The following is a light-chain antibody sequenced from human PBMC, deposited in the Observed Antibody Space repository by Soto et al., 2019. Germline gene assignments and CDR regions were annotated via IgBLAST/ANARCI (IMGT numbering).Light chain of an antibody. CDR1: SSDVGAYNY. V-gene: IGLV2-14*01. CDR2: EVS. CDR3: SSYISSSTLV. J-gene: IGLJ1*01. Sequence: QSALTQPASVSGPPGQSITISCTGTSSDVGAYNYVSWYQQHPGKAPNLMSYEVSNRPSGVSNRFSGSKSGNTASLTISGLQAEDEADYYCSSYISSSTLVFGTGTKVTVL.